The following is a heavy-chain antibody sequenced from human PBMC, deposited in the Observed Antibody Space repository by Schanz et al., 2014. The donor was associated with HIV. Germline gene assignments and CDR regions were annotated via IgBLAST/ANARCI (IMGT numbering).Heavy chain of an antibody. CDR2: ISAYNGNT. CDR3: ARGAAEMATMTPWRY. CDR1: GYTFTSYE. D-gene: IGHD5-12*01. Sequence: QVQLVQAGAEVKKPGASVKVSCKASGYTFTSYEINWVRQAPGQGLEWMGWISAYNGNTNYAQKLQGRVTMTTDTSTSTAYMDLRSLRSDDTAVYYCARGAAEMATMTPWRYWGQGTLVTVSS. V-gene: IGHV1-18*01. J-gene: IGHJ4*02.